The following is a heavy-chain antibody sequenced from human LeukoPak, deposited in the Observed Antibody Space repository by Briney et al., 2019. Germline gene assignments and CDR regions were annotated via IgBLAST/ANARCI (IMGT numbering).Heavy chain of an antibody. CDR2: ISSSSSYI. CDR3: ASVLPLDY. V-gene: IGHV3-21*01. D-gene: IGHD2-15*01. CDR1: GFTFSSYA. J-gene: IGHJ4*02. Sequence: GGSLRLSCAASGFTFSSYAMHWVRQAPGKGLEWVSSISSSSSYIYYADSVKGRFTISRDNAKNSLYLQMNSLRAEDTAVYYCASVLPLDYWGQGTLVTVSS.